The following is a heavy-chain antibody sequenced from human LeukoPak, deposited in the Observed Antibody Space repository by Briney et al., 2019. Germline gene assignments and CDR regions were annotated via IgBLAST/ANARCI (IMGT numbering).Heavy chain of an antibody. CDR1: GGTFSSYA. D-gene: IGHD3-22*01. V-gene: IGHV1-69*04. J-gene: IGHJ4*02. CDR2: IIPILGIA. CDR3: ASSYYYDSSGFEGENDY. Sequence: SVKVSCKASGGTFSSYAISWVRQAPGQGLEWMGRIIPILGIANYAQKFQGRVTITADKSTSTAYMELSSLRSEDTAVYYCASSYYYDSSGFEGENDYWGQGTLVTVSS.